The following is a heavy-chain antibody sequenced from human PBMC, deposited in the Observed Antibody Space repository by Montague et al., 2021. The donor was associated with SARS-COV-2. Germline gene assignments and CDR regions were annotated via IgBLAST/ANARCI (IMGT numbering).Heavy chain of an antibody. Sequence: SETLSLTCTVSGGSISNHYWSWIRQPPGKGLEWIAFYSGNTNYSPSLKSRVTISVDTSKNQFSLKLSSVTAADTAVYYCARGSGCSGGSCYSEWDPYYYYGMDVWGQGTTVTVSS. D-gene: IGHD2-15*01. CDR1: GGSISNHY. CDR2: FYSGNT. CDR3: ARGSGCSGGSCYSEWDPYYYYGMDV. V-gene: IGHV4-59*11. J-gene: IGHJ6*02.